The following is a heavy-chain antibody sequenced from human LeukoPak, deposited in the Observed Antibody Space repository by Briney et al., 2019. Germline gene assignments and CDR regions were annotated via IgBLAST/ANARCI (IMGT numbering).Heavy chain of an antibody. Sequence: GGSLRLSCEASGFILKNHWMTWVRQAPGKGLEWVAHINPDGSEKFYVDSVKGRFTISGDNAKNSLFLQLNSLRAEDTAVYYCARVWQYYYDYSAFDMWGQGTMVTVS. CDR3: ARVWQYYYDYSAFDM. J-gene: IGHJ3*02. CDR1: GFILKNHW. D-gene: IGHD3-16*01. CDR2: INPDGSEK. V-gene: IGHV3-7*01.